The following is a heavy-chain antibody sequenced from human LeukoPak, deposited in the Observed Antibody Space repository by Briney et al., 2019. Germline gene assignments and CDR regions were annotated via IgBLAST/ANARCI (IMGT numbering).Heavy chain of an antibody. CDR1: GFTFSSYS. CDR2: ISSSSSYI. CDR3: AKFSSSGWSRSTNK. D-gene: IGHD6-19*01. Sequence: GGSLRLSCAASGFTFSSYSMNWVRQAPGKGLEWVSSISSSSSYIYYADSVKGRSTISRDNAKNSLYLQMNSLRPEDTAVYYCAKFSSSGWSRSTNKWGQGTLVTVSS. V-gene: IGHV3-21*04. J-gene: IGHJ4*02.